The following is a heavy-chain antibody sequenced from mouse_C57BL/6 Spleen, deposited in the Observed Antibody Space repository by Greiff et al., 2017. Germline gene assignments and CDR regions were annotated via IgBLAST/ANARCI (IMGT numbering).Heavy chain of an antibody. Sequence: EVQLQQSGPGLVKPSQSLSLTCSVTGYSITSGYYWNWIRQFPGNKLEWMGYISYDGSNNYNPSLKNRISITRDTSKNQFFLKLNSVTTEDTATYYCARGNLVLRLYDMDYWGQGTSVTVSS. D-gene: IGHD1-1*01. CDR1: GYSITSGYY. CDR2: ISYDGSN. J-gene: IGHJ4*01. CDR3: ARGNLVLRLYDMDY. V-gene: IGHV3-6*01.